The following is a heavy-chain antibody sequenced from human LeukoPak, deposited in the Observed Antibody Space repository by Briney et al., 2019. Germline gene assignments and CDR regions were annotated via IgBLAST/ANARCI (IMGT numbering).Heavy chain of an antibody. Sequence: SETLSLTCTVSGGSISSSSYYWGWVRQPPGKGLEWIGTMYYSGSTYYNPSLKSRVTISVDTSKNQFSLKLSSVTAADTAVYYCARDRDYYGSGSCYFDFWGQGSLVTVSS. V-gene: IGHV4-39*07. CDR2: MYYSGST. CDR3: ARDRDYYGSGSCYFDF. D-gene: IGHD3-10*01. CDR1: GGSISSSSYY. J-gene: IGHJ4*02.